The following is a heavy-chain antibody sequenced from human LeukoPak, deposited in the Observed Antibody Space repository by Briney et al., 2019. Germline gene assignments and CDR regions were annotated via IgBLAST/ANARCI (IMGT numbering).Heavy chain of an antibody. CDR3: AKDNGSP. Sequence: GGSLRLSCAASGFTFSRHWMTWVRQAPGKGLEWVANIKHDGSEKNYVDSVKGRFTISRDNAKNSLYLQMNSLRAEDTALYYCAKDNGSPWGQGTLVTVSS. J-gene: IGHJ5*02. CDR1: GFTFSRHW. D-gene: IGHD1-26*01. V-gene: IGHV3-7*03. CDR2: IKHDGSEK.